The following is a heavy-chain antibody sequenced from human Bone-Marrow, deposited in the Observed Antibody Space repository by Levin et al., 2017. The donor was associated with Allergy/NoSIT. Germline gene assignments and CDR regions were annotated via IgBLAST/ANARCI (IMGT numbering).Heavy chain of an antibody. CDR2: IKEDGSQI. V-gene: IGHV3-7*02. CDR1: GFTFSDHW. Sequence: PGGSLRLSCAASGFTFSDHWMSWVRQAPGKGLEWVANIKEDGSQIYYVDSVRGRFTISRDDAKNSLYLQMNSLRAEDTALYYCATYLHTASLDSWGQGTLVTVSS. D-gene: IGHD5-18*01. J-gene: IGHJ5*01. CDR3: ATYLHTASLDS.